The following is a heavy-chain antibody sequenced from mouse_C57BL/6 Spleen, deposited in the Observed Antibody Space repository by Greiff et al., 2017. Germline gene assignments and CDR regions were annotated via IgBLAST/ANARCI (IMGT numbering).Heavy chain of an antibody. CDR3: ARGFHYYGSLYYFDY. V-gene: IGHV1-82*01. Sequence: VQLQQSGPELVKPGASVKISCKASGYAFSSSWMNWVKQRPGKGLEWIGRIDPGDGDTNYNGKFKGKATLTADKSSSTAYMQLSSLTSADSAVYFCARGFHYYGSLYYFDYWGQGTTLTVSS. J-gene: IGHJ2*01. D-gene: IGHD1-1*01. CDR1: GYAFSSSW. CDR2: IDPGDGDT.